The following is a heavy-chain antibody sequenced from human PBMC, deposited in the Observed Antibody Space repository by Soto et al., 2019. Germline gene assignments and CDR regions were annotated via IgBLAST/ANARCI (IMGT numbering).Heavy chain of an antibody. J-gene: IGHJ5*02. CDR1: GYSFTSYW. D-gene: IGHD6-19*01. V-gene: IGHV5-51*01. CDR3: ASQLYSSGWYSPLDP. CDR2: VYPGDSDT. Sequence: GESLKISCKGSGYSFTSYWISWVRQMPGKGLEWMGIVYPGDSDTRYSPSFQGQVTISADKSISTAYLQWSSLKASDTAMYYCASQLYSSGWYSPLDPCGQGTLVKVSS.